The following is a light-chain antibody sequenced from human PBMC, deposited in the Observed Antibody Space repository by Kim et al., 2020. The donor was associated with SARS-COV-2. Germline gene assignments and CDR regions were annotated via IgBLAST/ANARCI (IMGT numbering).Light chain of an antibody. CDR3: QQYNNWPLYT. Sequence: VSPGERAALSCRASQTVGTNLAWYQQKPGQAPRLLIYGASTRATGIPARFSGGGSGTDFTLTVSSLQSEDFAVYYCQQYNNWPLYTFGQGTKLEI. CDR1: QTVGTN. CDR2: GAS. J-gene: IGKJ2*01. V-gene: IGKV3-15*01.